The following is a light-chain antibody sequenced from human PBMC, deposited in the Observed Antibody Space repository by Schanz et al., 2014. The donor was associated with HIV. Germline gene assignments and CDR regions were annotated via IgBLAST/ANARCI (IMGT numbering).Light chain of an antibody. CDR2: TNN. J-gene: IGLJ1*01. CDR3: ATWDDSLSRYV. CDR1: NSNIGNND. Sequence: QSVLTQPPSASETPGQRVTISCSGSNSNIGNNDAYWYQQFPGTAPKLLIHTNNQRPSGVPDRFSGSKSGTSASLAISGLRSDDEADYYCATWDDSLSRYVFGPGTKVTVL. V-gene: IGLV1-47*01.